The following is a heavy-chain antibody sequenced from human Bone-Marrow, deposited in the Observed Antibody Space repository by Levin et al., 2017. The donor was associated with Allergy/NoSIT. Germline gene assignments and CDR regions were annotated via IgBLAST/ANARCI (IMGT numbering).Heavy chain of an antibody. J-gene: IGHJ3*02. CDR1: GGSISSYY. D-gene: IGHD3-3*01. CDR3: ARKFGSSYGAFDI. CDR2: IYYSGST. V-gene: IGHV4-59*01. Sequence: PSETLSLTCTVSGGSISSYYWSWIRQPPGKGLEWIGYIYYSGSTNYNPSLKSRVTISVDTSKNQFSLKLSSVTAADTAVYYCARKFGSSYGAFDIWGQGTMVTVSS.